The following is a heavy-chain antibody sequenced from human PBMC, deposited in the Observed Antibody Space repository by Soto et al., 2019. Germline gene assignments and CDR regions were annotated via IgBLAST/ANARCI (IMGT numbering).Heavy chain of an antibody. CDR3: ARDRSRVTHLFDY. D-gene: IGHD2-21*02. CDR1: GFNFSSYA. CDR2: ISYDGSKK. V-gene: IGHV3-30-3*01. Sequence: QVQLVESGGDVVQPGRSLRLSCAASGFNFSSYAMHWVRQAPGKGLEWVAVISYDGSKKYYADSVKGRFTISRDNSKNTLYLQMNSLRAEDTAVYYCARDRSRVTHLFDYWGQGPLVTVAS. J-gene: IGHJ4*02.